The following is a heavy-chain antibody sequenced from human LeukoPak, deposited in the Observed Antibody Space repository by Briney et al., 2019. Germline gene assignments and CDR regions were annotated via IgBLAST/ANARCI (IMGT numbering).Heavy chain of an antibody. Sequence: PSETLSLTCTVSGGSISSYYWSWIRQPPGKGLEWIGYIYYSGSTNYNPSLKSRVTISVDTSKNQFSLKLSSVTAADTAVYYCARGIIAAAGRSWFDPWGQGTLVTVSS. D-gene: IGHD6-13*01. V-gene: IGHV4-59*12. CDR2: IYYSGST. J-gene: IGHJ5*02. CDR1: GGSISSYY. CDR3: ARGIIAAAGRSWFDP.